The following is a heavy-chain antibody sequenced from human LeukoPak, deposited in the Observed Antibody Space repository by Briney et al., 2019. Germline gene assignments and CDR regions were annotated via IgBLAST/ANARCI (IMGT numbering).Heavy chain of an antibody. CDR3: ARHNDYFDY. D-gene: IGHD2-8*01. J-gene: IGHJ4*02. V-gene: IGHV5-51*01. CDR2: IYPGDSDT. Sequence: GESLKISCKASGNSFTSYWIGWVRPMPGKGLEWMGIIYPGDSDTRYSPSFQGQVTNSDDKSNSTAYLQWSRLKASDNGLYYCARHNDYFDYWGQGTLVTVSS. CDR1: GNSFTSYW.